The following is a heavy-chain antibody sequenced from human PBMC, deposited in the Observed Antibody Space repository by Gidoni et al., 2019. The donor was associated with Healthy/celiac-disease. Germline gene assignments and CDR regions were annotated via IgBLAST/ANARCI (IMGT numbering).Heavy chain of an antibody. CDR2: IWYDGSNK. CDR1: GFTCRSYG. J-gene: IGHJ3*02. Sequence: VQLVESGGGVVKPGRSLRLSCAASGFTCRSYGRHWVRQAPGKGMEWVAVIWYDGSNKYYADSVKGRFTISRDNSKNTLYLQMNSLRAEDTAVYYCASLKVVPAAIGGGDAFDIWGQGTMVTVSS. CDR3: ASLKVVPAAIGGGDAFDI. V-gene: IGHV3-33*01. D-gene: IGHD2-2*02.